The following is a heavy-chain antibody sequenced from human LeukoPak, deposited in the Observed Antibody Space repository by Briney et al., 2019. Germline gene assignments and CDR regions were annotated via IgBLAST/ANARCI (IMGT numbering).Heavy chain of an antibody. CDR2: INHSGST. J-gene: IGHJ4*02. CDR3: ARGRAEWLAPDFDY. D-gene: IGHD6-19*01. CDR1: GGSFSGYY. Sequence: SETLSLTCAVYGGSFSGYYWSWIRQPPGKGLEWIGEINHSGSTNYNPSLRSRVTISVDTSKNQFSLKLSSVTAADTAVYYCARGRAEWLAPDFDYWGQGILVTVSS. V-gene: IGHV4-34*01.